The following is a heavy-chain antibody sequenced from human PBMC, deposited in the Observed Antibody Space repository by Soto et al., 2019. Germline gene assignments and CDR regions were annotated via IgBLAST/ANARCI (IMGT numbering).Heavy chain of an antibody. CDR1: GGSISSSNW. J-gene: IGHJ3*02. CDR3: ASRIAVAGHDAFDI. D-gene: IGHD6-19*01. Sequence: SETLSLTCAVSGGSISSSNWWSWVRQPPGKGREWIGEIYHSGSTNYNPSLKSRVTITVDKSKNQFSLKLSSVTAADTAVYYCASRIAVAGHDAFDIWGQGTMVTVSS. CDR2: IYHSGST. V-gene: IGHV4-4*02.